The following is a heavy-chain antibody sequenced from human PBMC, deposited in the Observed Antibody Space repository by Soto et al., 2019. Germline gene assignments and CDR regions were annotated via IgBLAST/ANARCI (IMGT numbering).Heavy chain of an antibody. CDR3: ARDRVVVMTAIDYYAMDA. CDR2: ISSRSSTV. J-gene: IGHJ6*02. D-gene: IGHD2-21*02. CDR1: GFTFSSYS. Sequence: GGSLRLSCVASGFTFSSYSMNWVRQAPGKGLEWLSYISSRSSTVYYADSVKGRFTISRDDAEKSLHLQMNSLRAEDTAVYYCARDRVVVMTAIDYYAMDAWGQGTTVTVSS. V-gene: IGHV3-48*01.